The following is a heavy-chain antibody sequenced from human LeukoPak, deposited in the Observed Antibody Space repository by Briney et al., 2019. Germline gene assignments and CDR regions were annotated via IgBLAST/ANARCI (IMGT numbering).Heavy chain of an antibody. D-gene: IGHD5/OR15-5a*01. CDR1: GASISSYY. Sequence: SETLSLTCTVSGASISSYYWSWIRQPPGKGLEWIGYIYYTGSTNYNPSLKSRVTISIDTSKNQFSLKLSSVTAADTAVYYCARGSVYESPRYGMDVWDKGSTVTVSS. V-gene: IGHV4-59*01. J-gene: IGHJ6*04. CDR2: IYYTGST. CDR3: ARGSVYESPRYGMDV.